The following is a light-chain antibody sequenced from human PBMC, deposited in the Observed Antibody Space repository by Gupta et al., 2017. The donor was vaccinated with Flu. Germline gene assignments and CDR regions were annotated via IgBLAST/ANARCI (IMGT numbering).Light chain of an antibody. CDR2: EVT. CDR3: GSYAGRSTWV. CDR1: SSDVGSYNL. J-gene: IGLJ3*02. V-gene: IGLV2-23*02. Sequence: SITISCTGTSSDVGSYNLVSWYQQHPGKAPKLMIYEVTKRPSGISNRFSGSNFGNTASLTISGLQAEDEADYYCGSYAGRSTWVFGGGTKLTVL.